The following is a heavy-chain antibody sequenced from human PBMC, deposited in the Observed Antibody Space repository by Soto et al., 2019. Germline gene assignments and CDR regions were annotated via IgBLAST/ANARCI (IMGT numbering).Heavy chain of an antibody. V-gene: IGHV1-69*01. CDR2: IIPIFGTA. Sequence: VKVSCKASGGTFSSYAISWVRQAPGQGLERMGGIIPIFGTANYAQKFQGRVTITADESTSTAYMELSSLRSEDTAVYYCARGGFITGTDNWFDPWGQGTLVTVSS. CDR3: ARGGFITGTDNWFDP. J-gene: IGHJ5*02. D-gene: IGHD1-20*01. CDR1: GGTFSSYA.